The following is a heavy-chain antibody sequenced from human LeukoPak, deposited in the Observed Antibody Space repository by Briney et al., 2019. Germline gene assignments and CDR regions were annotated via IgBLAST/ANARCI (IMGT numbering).Heavy chain of an antibody. CDR3: ASQGFGEDDFDY. CDR2: IYYSGST. J-gene: IGHJ4*02. D-gene: IGHD3-10*01. CDR1: GGSISSGGYY. Sequence: SQTLSLTCTVSGGSISSGGYYWSWIRQHPGKGLEWIGYIYYSGSTNYNPSLKSRVTISVDTSKNQFSLKLSSVTAADTAVYYCASQGFGEDDFDYWGQGTLVTVSS. V-gene: IGHV4-31*03.